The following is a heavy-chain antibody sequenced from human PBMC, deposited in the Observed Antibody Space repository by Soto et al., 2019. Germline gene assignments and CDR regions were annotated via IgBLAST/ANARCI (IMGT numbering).Heavy chain of an antibody. CDR1: GFTFSSYG. V-gene: IGHV3-30*18. CDR3: AKDREQWLPRNYFDY. D-gene: IGHD6-19*01. J-gene: IGHJ4*02. CDR2: ISYDGSNK. Sequence: QVQLVESGGGVVQPGRSLRLSCAASGFTFSSYGMHWVRQAPGKGLQWVAVISYDGSNKYYADSVKGRFTISRDNSKNTLYLQMNSLRAEDTAVYYYAKDREQWLPRNYFDYWGQGTLVTVSS.